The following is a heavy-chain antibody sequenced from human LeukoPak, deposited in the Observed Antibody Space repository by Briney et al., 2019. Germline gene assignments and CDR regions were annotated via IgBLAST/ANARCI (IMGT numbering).Heavy chain of an antibody. J-gene: IGHJ5*02. V-gene: IGHV3-74*01. Sequence: GVSLRLSCAASGFTFSNHWMHWVRQAPGKGLVWVSRINSDGNSTSYADSVKGRFTISRDNAKNTLYLKMNSLRAEDTAVYYCARRRYCSSTNCYGDWFDPWGQGTLVTVSS. CDR2: INSDGNST. D-gene: IGHD2-2*01. CDR1: GFTFSNHW. CDR3: ARRRYCSSTNCYGDWFDP.